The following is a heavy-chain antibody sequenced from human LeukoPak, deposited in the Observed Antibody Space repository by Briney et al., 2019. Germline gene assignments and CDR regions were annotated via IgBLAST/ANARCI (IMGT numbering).Heavy chain of an antibody. Sequence: PGGSLRLSCAASGFSVRSNYMNWVRQAPGKGLEWVSAISGSGGSTYYADSVKGRFTISRDNSKNTLYLQMNSLRAEDTAVYYCAKDGMTTVIARGWFDPWGQGTLVTVSS. D-gene: IGHD4-17*01. CDR2: ISGSGGST. CDR3: AKDGMTTVIARGWFDP. CDR1: GFSVRSNY. V-gene: IGHV3-23*01. J-gene: IGHJ5*02.